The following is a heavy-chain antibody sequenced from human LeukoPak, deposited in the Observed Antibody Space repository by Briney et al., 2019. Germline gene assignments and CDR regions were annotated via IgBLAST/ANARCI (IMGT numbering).Heavy chain of an antibody. Sequence: KPSETLSLTCAVYGGSFSGYYWSWIRQPPGKGLEWIGEINHSGSTNYNPSLKSRVTISVDTSKNQFSLKLSSVTAADTAVYYRAASSSQNYCSSTSCLNVPHFDYWGQGTLVTVSS. CDR1: GGSFSGYY. D-gene: IGHD2-2*01. CDR3: AASSSQNYCSSTSCLNVPHFDY. V-gene: IGHV4-34*01. CDR2: INHSGST. J-gene: IGHJ4*02.